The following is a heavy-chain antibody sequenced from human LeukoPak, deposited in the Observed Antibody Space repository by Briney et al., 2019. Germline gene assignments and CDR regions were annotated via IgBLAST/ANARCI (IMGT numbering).Heavy chain of an antibody. V-gene: IGHV3-30*02. J-gene: IGHJ4*02. CDR2: IQTDGSDK. Sequence: GGSLRLSCAASGINFRASGMHWVRQAPGMGLEWVTFIQTDGSDKRYAASVAGRFTISRDDSKSTVYLHMNSLRPDDSALYYCAREGGTVVVGRFDYWGQGTLVTVSS. D-gene: IGHD2-2*01. CDR3: AREGGTVVVGRFDY. CDR1: GINFRASG.